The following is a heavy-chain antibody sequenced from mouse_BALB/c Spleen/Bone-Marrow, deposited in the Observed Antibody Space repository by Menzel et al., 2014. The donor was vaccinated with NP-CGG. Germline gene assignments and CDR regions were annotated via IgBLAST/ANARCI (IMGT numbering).Heavy chain of an antibody. Sequence: QVQLQQPGAELAKPGASVKMSCKASGYTFTNYWMHWVKQRPGQGLEWIGYINPSTGYTEYNQKFKDKATLTADKSSSTACMQLSSLTSEDSAVYYCARIYYYGRDYWGQGTTLTVSS. CDR3: ARIYYYGRDY. CDR1: GYTFTNYW. D-gene: IGHD1-1*01. V-gene: IGHV1-7*01. J-gene: IGHJ2*01. CDR2: INPSTGYT.